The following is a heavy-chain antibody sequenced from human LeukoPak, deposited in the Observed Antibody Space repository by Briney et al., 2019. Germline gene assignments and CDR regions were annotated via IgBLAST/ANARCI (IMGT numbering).Heavy chain of an antibody. J-gene: IGHJ4*02. Sequence: PGGSLRLSCAASGFTFSSYGMHWVRQAPGKGLEWVAVISYDGSNKYYADSVKGRFTISRDNSKNTLYLQMNSLRAEDTAVYYCAKGTPLLWFGELNPGYFDYWGQGTLVTVSS. CDR2: ISYDGSNK. CDR3: AKGTPLLWFGELNPGYFDY. V-gene: IGHV3-30*18. D-gene: IGHD3-10*01. CDR1: GFTFSSYG.